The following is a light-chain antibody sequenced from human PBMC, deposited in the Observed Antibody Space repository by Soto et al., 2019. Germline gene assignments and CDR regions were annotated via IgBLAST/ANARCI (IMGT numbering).Light chain of an antibody. CDR2: EVS. J-gene: IGLJ2*01. CDR3: SSYAGNNNVV. V-gene: IGLV2-8*01. Sequence: QSVLTQPPSASGSPGQSVTNSCTGTSSDLGEYNFVSWYQQHLGKAPKLLIYEVSRRPSGVPDRFSGSKSGNTASLTVSGLQADDEDDYYCSSYAGNNNVVFGGGTKLTVL. CDR1: SSDLGEYNF.